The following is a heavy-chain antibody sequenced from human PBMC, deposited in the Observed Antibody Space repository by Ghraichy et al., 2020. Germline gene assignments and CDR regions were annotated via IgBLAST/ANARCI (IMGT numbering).Heavy chain of an antibody. CDR2: IYTSGST. D-gene: IGHD3-22*01. J-gene: IGHJ6*02. V-gene: IGHV4-4*07. CDR3: ARSWPGDLITHDDPSEDV. CDR1: GGSISSYY. Sequence: SETLSLTCTVSGGSISSYYWSWIRQPAGKGLEWIGRIYTSGSTNYNPSLKSRVTMSVDTSKNQFSLKLSSVTAADTAVYYCARSWPGDLITHDDPSEDVWGQGTTVTVSS.